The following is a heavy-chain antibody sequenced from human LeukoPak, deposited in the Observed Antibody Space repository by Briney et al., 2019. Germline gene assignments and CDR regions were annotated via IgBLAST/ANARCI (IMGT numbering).Heavy chain of an antibody. J-gene: IGHJ3*02. CDR1: GYTFTSYG. V-gene: IGHV1-18*01. CDR3: ARDPEQQLVRGRAFDI. CDR2: ISAYNGNT. D-gene: IGHD6-13*01. Sequence: ASVKVSCKASGYTFTSYGISWVRQAPGQGLEWMGWISAYNGNTNYAQKLQGRVTMTTDTSTSTAYMELRSLRSDDTAVYYCARDPEQQLVRGRAFDIWGQGTMVTVSS.